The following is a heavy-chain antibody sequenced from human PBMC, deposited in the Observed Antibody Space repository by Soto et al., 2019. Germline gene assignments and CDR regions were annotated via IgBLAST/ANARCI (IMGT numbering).Heavy chain of an antibody. V-gene: IGHV3-23*01. Sequence: EVQLLESGGGLVQPGGSLRLSCAASGFTFTYYSMAWVRQTPERGLEWISGMSIGYEKTFYADSVRGRFTVSRDSSRNTVDLQMHNLRADDTAIYYCVRWSGYGDLWGQGTRVTVSS. CDR3: VRWSGYGDL. D-gene: IGHD4-17*01. CDR2: MSIGYEKT. J-gene: IGHJ4*02. CDR1: GFTFTYYS.